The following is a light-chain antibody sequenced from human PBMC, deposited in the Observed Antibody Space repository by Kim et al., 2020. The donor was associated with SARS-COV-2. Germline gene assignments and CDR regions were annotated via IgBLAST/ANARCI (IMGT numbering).Light chain of an antibody. Sequence: SSELTQDPAVSVALGQTVRITCQGDSLRSYYASWYQQKPGQAPVLVIYGKNNRPSGIPDRFSGSSSGNTASLTITGAQAEDEADYYCNSRDSSGIFGGG. CDR1: SLRSYY. CDR3: NSRDSSGI. J-gene: IGLJ2*01. CDR2: GKN. V-gene: IGLV3-19*01.